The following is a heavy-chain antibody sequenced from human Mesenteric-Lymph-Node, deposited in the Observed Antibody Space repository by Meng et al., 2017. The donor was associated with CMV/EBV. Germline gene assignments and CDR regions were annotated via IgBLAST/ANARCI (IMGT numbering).Heavy chain of an antibody. CDR2: INPSGGGT. CDR1: GYTFISYY. D-gene: IGHD1-26*01. V-gene: IGHV1-46*01. J-gene: IGHJ4*02. CDR3: AKGGVGATLRCYFDY. Sequence: ASVKVSCKASGYTFISYYMHWVRLAPGQGLEWMGIINPSGGGTTYAQRFEGRVTMTRDTSTSTVYMEVSSLRSDDTAVYYCAKGGVGATLRCYFDYWGQGTLVTVSS.